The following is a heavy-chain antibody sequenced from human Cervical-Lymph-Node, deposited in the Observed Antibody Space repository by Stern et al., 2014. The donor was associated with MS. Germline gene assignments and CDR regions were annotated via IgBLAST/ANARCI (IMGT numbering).Heavy chain of an antibody. CDR1: GDSISSRGSF. Sequence: QLQLQESGPGLVKPSETLSLTCTVDGDSISSRGSFWTWIRQRPGKGLEWIGYISHSGRTDYNPSLQSRISISLDTSKKSFFLRLSSVTAADTAIYYCSRQSMGLGYYFDSWGRGTLVTVSS. D-gene: IGHD2-8*01. CDR3: SRQSMGLGYYFDS. V-gene: IGHV4-31*03. CDR2: ISHSGRT. J-gene: IGHJ4*02.